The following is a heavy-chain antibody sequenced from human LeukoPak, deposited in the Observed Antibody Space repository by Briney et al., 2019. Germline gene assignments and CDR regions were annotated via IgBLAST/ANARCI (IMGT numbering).Heavy chain of an antibody. Sequence: PSETLSLTCTVSGGSMNNYYWSWIGQAPGKGLEWIGYISGSGSTNYNPSLRSRVTISVDTSKNQFSLKLSSVTAADTALYYCARYDYGDCWFDPWGQGTLVTVSS. D-gene: IGHD4-17*01. J-gene: IGHJ5*02. V-gene: IGHV4-59*01. CDR3: ARYDYGDCWFDP. CDR2: ISGSGST. CDR1: GGSMNNYY.